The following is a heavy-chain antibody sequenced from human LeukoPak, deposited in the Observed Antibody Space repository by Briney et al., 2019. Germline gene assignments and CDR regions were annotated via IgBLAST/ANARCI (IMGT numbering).Heavy chain of an antibody. CDR1: GYSFTSYW. V-gene: IGHV5-10-1*01. Sequence: GESLKISCKGSGYSFTSYWISWVRQMPGKGLEWMGRIDPSDSYTNYSPSFQGHVTISADKSISTAYLQWSSLKASGTAMYYCARDYGDYSWFDPWGQGTLVTVSS. D-gene: IGHD4-17*01. J-gene: IGHJ5*02. CDR2: IDPSDSYT. CDR3: ARDYGDYSWFDP.